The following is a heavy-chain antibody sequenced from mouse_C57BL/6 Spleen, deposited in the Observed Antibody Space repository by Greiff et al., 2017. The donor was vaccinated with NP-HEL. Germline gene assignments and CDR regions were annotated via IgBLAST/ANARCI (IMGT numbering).Heavy chain of an antibody. CDR3: TRDYYYWYYYAMDY. J-gene: IGHJ4*01. Sequence: EVQLQESGAGLVKPGGSLKLSCAASGFTFSSYAMSWVSQTPEKRLEWVAYISSGGDCIYYADTVKGRFTISRDNARNTRYLQMSIQKSEYTAMYDCTRDYYYWYYYAMDYWGQGTSVTVSS. CDR2: ISSGGDCI. D-gene: IGHD2-4*01. V-gene: IGHV5-9-1*02. CDR1: GFTFSSYA.